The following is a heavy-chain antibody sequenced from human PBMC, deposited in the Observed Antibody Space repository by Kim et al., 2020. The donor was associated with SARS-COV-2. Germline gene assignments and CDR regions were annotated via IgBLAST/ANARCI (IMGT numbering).Heavy chain of an antibody. CDR1: GGSISSYY. D-gene: IGHD6-6*01. Sequence: SETLSLTCTVSGGSISSYYWSWIRQPAGKGLEWIGRIYTSGSTNYNPSLKSRVTMSVDTSKNQFSLKLSSVTAADTAVYYCARGLSSSDYWYFDLWGRGTLVTVSS. V-gene: IGHV4-4*07. CDR2: IYTSGST. CDR3: ARGLSSSDYWYFDL. J-gene: IGHJ2*01.